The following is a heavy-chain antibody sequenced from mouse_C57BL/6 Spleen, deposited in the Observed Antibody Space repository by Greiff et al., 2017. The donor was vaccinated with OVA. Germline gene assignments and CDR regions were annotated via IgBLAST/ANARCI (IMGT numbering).Heavy chain of an antibody. CDR1: GYSITSGYD. CDR2: ISYSGST. CDR3: ARARTGTGYFDY. J-gene: IGHJ2*01. Sequence: EVQLQESGPGMVKPSQSLSLTCTVTGYSITSGYDWHWIRHFPGNKLEWMGYISYSGSTNYNPSLKSRISITHDTSKNHFFLKLNSVTTEDTATXYCARARTGTGYFDYWGQGTTLTVSS. D-gene: IGHD4-1*01. V-gene: IGHV3-1*01.